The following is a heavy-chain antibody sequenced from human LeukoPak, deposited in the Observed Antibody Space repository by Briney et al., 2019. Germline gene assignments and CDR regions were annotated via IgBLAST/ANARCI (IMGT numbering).Heavy chain of an antibody. V-gene: IGHV4-34*01. Sequence: SETLSLTCAVYGGSFSGYYWSWIRQPPGKGLEWIGEINHSGSTNYNPSLKSRVTTSVDTSKNQFSLKLSSVTAADTAVYYCARGEVAAGTFDYWGQGTLVTVSS. CDR2: INHSGST. CDR3: ARGEVAAGTFDY. D-gene: IGHD6-13*01. J-gene: IGHJ4*02. CDR1: GGSFSGYY.